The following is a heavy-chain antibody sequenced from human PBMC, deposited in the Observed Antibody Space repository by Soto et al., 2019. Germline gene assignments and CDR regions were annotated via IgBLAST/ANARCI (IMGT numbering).Heavy chain of an antibody. V-gene: IGHV4-30-4*01. CDR2: IYYNGNT. CDR1: GASINSGDYY. CDR3: ARTTSGTVSLDY. D-gene: IGHD5-12*01. Sequence: QVQLQESGPGLVKPSQTLSLTCTVSGASINSGDYYWTWFRQPPGKGLEWIGYIYYNGNTYYNPSLKSRVTLSIDTPKNHFSLKLTSVTAADTAVYYCARTTSGTVSLDYWGQGTLFIVS. J-gene: IGHJ4*02.